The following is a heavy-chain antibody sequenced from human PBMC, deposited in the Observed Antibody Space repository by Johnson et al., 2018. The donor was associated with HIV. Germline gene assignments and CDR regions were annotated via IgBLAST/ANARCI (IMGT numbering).Heavy chain of an antibody. CDR1: RFTFSIYA. Sequence: VQLVESGGGLVQPGGSLRLSCAASRFTFSIYAMTWVRQAPGKGLEWVSGISGSGGSTYYAASVQGRFTISRDNSKNTLYLEMNSLRAEDTAVYYCAKDKYSSSPDAFEIWGQGTLVTVSS. D-gene: IGHD6-13*01. CDR2: ISGSGGST. CDR3: AKDKYSSSPDAFEI. V-gene: IGHV3-23*04. J-gene: IGHJ3*02.